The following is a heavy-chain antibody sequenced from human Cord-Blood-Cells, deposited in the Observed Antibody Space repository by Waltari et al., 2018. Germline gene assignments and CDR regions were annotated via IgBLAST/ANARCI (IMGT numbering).Heavy chain of an antibody. CDR2: ISGSSGST. J-gene: IGHJ5*02. Sequence: EVQLVESGGGLVQPGGSLRLSCAASGFTFSSYAMSWVRQAPGKGREWVSAISGSSGSTYYADSVKGRFTISRDNSKNTLYLQMNSLRAEDTAVYYCAKDPDYDILTGYYWFDPWGQGTLVTVSS. CDR1: GFTFSSYA. D-gene: IGHD3-9*01. CDR3: AKDPDYDILTGYYWFDP. V-gene: IGHV3-23*04.